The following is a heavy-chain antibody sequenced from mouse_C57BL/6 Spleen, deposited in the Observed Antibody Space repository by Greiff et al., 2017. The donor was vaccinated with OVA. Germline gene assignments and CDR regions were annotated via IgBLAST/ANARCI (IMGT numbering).Heavy chain of an antibody. D-gene: IGHD4-1*02. CDR3: TRLEPPTNWDVTY. CDR2: IYPGNSDT. CDR1: GYTFTSYW. J-gene: IGHJ3*01. Sequence: VQLQQSGTVLARPGASVKMSCKTSGYTFTSYWMHWVKQRPGQGLEWIGAIYPGNSDTSYNQKFKGKAKLTAVTSASTAYMELSSLTNEDSAVDYCTRLEPPTNWDVTYWGQGTLVTVSA. V-gene: IGHV1-5*01.